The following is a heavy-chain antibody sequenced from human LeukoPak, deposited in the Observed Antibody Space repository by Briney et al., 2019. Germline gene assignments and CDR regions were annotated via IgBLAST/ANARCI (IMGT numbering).Heavy chain of an antibody. V-gene: IGHV4-39*01. J-gene: IGHJ4*02. CDR3: AGKGTIFGVVFDY. D-gene: IGHD3-3*01. Sequence: PSETLSLTCTVSGGSISSSSYYWGWIRQPPGKGLEWIGSIYYSGSTYYNPSLKSRVTISVDTSKNQFSLKLSSVTAADTAVYYCAGKGTIFGVVFDYWGQGTLVTVS. CDR1: GGSISSSSYY. CDR2: IYYSGST.